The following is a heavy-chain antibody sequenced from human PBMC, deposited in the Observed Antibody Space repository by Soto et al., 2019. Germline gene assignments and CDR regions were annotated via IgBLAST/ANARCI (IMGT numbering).Heavy chain of an antibody. J-gene: IGHJ4*02. CDR2: IYYDGSNK. D-gene: IGHD3-22*01. V-gene: IGHV3-33*01. Sequence: QVQLVESGGGVVQPGRSLRLSCAVSGFTFSRYGMNWVRQAPGKGLEWVAAIYYDGSNKYYADSVRGRFTISRDNFKNTLYLHMNSLSAEDTAVYYCARDSKDDSSGYYAGFDYWGQGTLVTVSS. CDR3: ARDSKDDSSGYYAGFDY. CDR1: GFTFSRYG.